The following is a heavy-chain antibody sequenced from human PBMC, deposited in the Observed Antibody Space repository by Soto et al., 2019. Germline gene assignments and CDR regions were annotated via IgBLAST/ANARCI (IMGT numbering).Heavy chain of an antibody. CDR3: ARDRTAAGTLNWLDP. CDR2: IWYDGSNK. J-gene: IGHJ5*02. D-gene: IGHD6-13*01. V-gene: IGHV3-33*01. CDR1: GFTFSSYG. Sequence: GGSLRLSCAASGFTFSSYGMHWVRQAPGKGLEWVAVIWYDGSNKYYADSVKGRFTISRDNSKNTLYLQMNSLRAEDTAVYYCARDRTAAGTLNWLDPWGQGTLVTVSS.